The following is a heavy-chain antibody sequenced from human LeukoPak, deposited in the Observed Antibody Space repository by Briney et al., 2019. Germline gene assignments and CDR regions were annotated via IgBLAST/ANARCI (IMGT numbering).Heavy chain of an antibody. CDR1: GFTFSSYG. CDR3: AKAGRYYYFDY. V-gene: IGHV3-30*02. D-gene: IGHD1-14*01. CDR2: IWYDGSNK. Sequence: GGSLRLSCAASGFTFSSYGMHWVRQAPGKGLEWVAVIWYDGSNKYYADSVKGRFTISRDNSKNTLYLQMNSLRAEDTAVYYCAKAGRYYYFDYWGQGTLVTVSS. J-gene: IGHJ4*02.